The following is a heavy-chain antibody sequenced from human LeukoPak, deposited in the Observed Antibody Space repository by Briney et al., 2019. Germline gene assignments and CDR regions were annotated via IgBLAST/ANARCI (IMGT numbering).Heavy chain of an antibody. CDR1: GYTFTIYG. D-gene: IGHD5-24*01. J-gene: IGHJ6*03. CDR2: ISAYNGNT. V-gene: IGHV1-18*01. Sequence: ASVKVSFKASGYTFTIYGISWVRQAPGQGLEWMGWISAYNGNTNYAQKLQGRVTMTTDTSTSTAYMELRSLRSEDTAVYYCARGRDGYNYYYYYYMDVWGKGTTVTVSS. CDR3: ARGRDGYNYYYYYYMDV.